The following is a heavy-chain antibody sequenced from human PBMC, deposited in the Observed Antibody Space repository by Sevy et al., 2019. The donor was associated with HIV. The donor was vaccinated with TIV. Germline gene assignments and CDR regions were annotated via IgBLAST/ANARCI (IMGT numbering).Heavy chain of an antibody. CDR2: IYPGDSDT. J-gene: IGHJ6*02. CDR3: ARLVEDTAMAHGYYYYGMDL. V-gene: IGHV5-51*01. Sequence: GESLKISCKGSGYSFTSYWIGWVRQMPGKGLEWMGIIYPGDSDTRYSPSFQGQVTISADKSISTAYLQWSSLKASDTAMYYCARLVEDTAMAHGYYYYGMDLWGQGTTVTVSS. CDR1: GYSFTSYW. D-gene: IGHD5-18*01.